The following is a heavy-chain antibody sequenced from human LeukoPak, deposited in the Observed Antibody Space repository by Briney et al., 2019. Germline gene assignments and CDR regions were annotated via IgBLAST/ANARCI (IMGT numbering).Heavy chain of an antibody. V-gene: IGHV3-48*02. D-gene: IGHD2-21*01. CDR3: ARVWQDYSGVDY. J-gene: IGHJ4*02. CDR2: ISTTGTTI. CDR1: GFTFSAYH. Sequence: GGSLTLSCAASGFTFSAYHINWVRQAPGKGLEWISYISTTGTTIHYADSVKGRFAISRDNAKSSLYLQMNSLRDEDTAVYYCARVWQDYSGVDYWGQGTLVTVSS.